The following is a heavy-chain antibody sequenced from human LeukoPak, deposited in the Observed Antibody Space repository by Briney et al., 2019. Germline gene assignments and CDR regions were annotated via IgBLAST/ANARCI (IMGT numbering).Heavy chain of an antibody. D-gene: IGHD4-17*01. CDR3: ATDYGDYEPIDY. CDR1: GVSLSNYA. CDR2: ISFDGTNK. Sequence: SGRSLRLSCTASGVSLSNYAMHWVRRPPGRGLEWVAVISFDGTNKYYGDSVEGRFSVSRDNSTNTLYLQMNSMRPDDTAMYYCATDYGDYEPIDYWGQGTLVTVSS. J-gene: IGHJ4*02. V-gene: IGHV3-30*04.